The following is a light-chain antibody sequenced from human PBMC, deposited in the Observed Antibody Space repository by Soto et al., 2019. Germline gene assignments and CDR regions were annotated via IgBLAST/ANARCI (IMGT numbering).Light chain of an antibody. J-gene: IGKJ2*01. CDR2: GAS. V-gene: IGKV1-5*01. CDR3: QQYGSFYT. Sequence: DIQMTQSPSTLSASVGDRVTITYRASQSISSWLAWYQQKPGKAPKLLIYGASSLENGVPSRFSGSGSGTEFTLIISSLQPDDFATYYCQQYGSFYTFGQGTKLETK. CDR1: QSISSW.